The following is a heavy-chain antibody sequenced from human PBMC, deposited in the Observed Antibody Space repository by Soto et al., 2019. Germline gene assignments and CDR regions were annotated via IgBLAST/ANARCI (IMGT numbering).Heavy chain of an antibody. CDR3: ARRARPDFYYMDV. V-gene: IGHV3-64*01. J-gene: IGHJ6*03. CDR1: GFTLSGYA. CDR2: ISSNGVGT. Sequence: EVQLAESGGGLAQPGGSLRLSCAASGFTLSGYAMDWVRQAPGKGLEYVSGISSNGVGTYYANSVQGRFTISRDKSKNTVYLQMCSLRPEDMAVYYCARRARPDFYYMDVWGKGTTVSVSS. D-gene: IGHD6-6*01.